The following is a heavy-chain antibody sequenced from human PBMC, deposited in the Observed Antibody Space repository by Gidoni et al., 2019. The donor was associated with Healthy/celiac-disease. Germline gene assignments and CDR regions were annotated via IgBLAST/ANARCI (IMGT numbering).Heavy chain of an antibody. CDR2: IYWDDDK. V-gene: IGHV2-5*02. CDR1: GFSLSTSGVG. D-gene: IGHD7-27*01. Sequence: QITLKESGPTLVKPTQTLPLTCTFSGFSLSTSGVGVGWIRQPPGKALEWLALIYWDDDKRYSPSLKSRLTITKDTSKNQVVLTMTNMDPVDTATYYCAHRPLGRDSYWYFDLWGRGTLVTVSS. J-gene: IGHJ2*01. CDR3: AHRPLGRDSYWYFDL.